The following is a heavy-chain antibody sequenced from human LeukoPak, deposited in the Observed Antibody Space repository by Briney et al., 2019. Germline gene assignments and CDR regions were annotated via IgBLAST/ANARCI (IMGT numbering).Heavy chain of an antibody. CDR3: ARRAGSYSHSYDY. J-gene: IGHJ4*02. Sequence: GESLKISCKGSGYSFTSYWIGWVRQMPGKGLEWVGIIYPGDSDTRYSPSFQGQVTISADKSISTAYLQWSSLRAEDTAIYYCARRAGSYSHSYDYWGQGTLVTVSS. CDR2: IYPGDSDT. CDR1: GYSFTSYW. D-gene: IGHD2-15*01. V-gene: IGHV5-51*01.